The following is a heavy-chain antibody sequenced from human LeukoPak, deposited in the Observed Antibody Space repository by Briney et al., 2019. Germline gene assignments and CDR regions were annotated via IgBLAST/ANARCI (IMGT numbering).Heavy chain of an antibody. D-gene: IGHD3-16*01. CDR3: ARHYGP. CDR2: ISYSGST. J-gene: IGHJ5*02. CDR1: GGSIRSYY. V-gene: IGHV4-59*01. Sequence: SETLSLTCTVSGGSIRSYYWSWIRQPPGKGLEWIGYISYSGSTNYNPSLKSRVTISVDTSKNQFSLKLNSVTAADTAVYYCARHYGPWGQGTLVTVSS.